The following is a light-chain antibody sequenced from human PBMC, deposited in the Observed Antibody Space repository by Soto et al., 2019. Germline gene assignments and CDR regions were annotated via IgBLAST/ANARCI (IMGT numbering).Light chain of an antibody. Sequence: EIVLTQSPGTLSLSPGERATLSCRASQSVSNNYLAWYQQKPGQAPRLLIYGASSRATGIPDRFSGSGSGTDFTLTISRLEPEDFAVYYCQHRATFGPGTKVDIK. CDR3: QHRAT. V-gene: IGKV3-20*01. CDR1: QSVSNNY. J-gene: IGKJ3*01. CDR2: GAS.